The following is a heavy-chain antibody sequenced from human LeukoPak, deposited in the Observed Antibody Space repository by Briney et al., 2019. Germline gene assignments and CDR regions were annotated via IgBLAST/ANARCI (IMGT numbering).Heavy chain of an antibody. CDR1: GYTFTGYY. J-gene: IGHJ4*02. CDR3: ARLGYYDICSSTSCHNY. CDR2: VNPNSGGT. Sequence: GTSVKVSCKASGYTFTGYYMHRVRQAPGQGLEWMGWVNPNSGGTNYAQKFQGRVTMTRDTSISTAYMELSRLRSDDTAVYYCARLGYYDICSSTSCHNYWGQGTLVTVSS. D-gene: IGHD2-2*02. V-gene: IGHV1-2*02.